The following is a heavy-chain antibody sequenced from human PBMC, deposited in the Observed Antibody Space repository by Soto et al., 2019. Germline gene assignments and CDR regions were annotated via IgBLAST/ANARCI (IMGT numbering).Heavy chain of an antibody. V-gene: IGHV4-39*01. J-gene: IGHJ6*02. CDR2: IYYSGST. CDR1: GGSISSSSYY. D-gene: IGHD3-16*01. Sequence: QLQLQESGPGLVKPSETLSLTCTVSGGSISSSSYYWGWIRQPPGKGLEWIGSIYYSGSTYYNPSLKSRVTISVDTSKNQFSLKLSSVTAADTAVYYCARHLYPYRITFGGVIRGMDVWGQGTTVTVSS. CDR3: ARHLYPYRITFGGVIRGMDV.